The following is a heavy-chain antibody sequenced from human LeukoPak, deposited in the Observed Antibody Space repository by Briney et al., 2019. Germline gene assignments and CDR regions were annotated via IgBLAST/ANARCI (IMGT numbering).Heavy chain of an antibody. CDR2: ISGYNGNT. Sequence: GASVKVSCKASGYTFSDYGISWVRQAPGQGLEWMGWISGYNGNTNYAQKLQGRVTMTTDTSTRAAYMELRSLKSDDTAVYYCARGPPERHWVRGIITMDVWGKGTTVTVSS. D-gene: IGHD3-10*01. V-gene: IGHV1-18*01. CDR1: GYTFSDYG. J-gene: IGHJ6*03. CDR3: ARGPPERHWVRGIITMDV.